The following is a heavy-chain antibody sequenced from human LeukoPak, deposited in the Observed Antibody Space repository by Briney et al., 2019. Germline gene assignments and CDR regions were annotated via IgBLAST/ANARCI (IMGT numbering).Heavy chain of an antibody. D-gene: IGHD3-22*01. CDR1: GYSFTSYW. Sequence: GESLKISCKGSGYSFTSYWIGWVRQMPGKGLEWMGIIYPGDSDSRYSPSFQGQVTISADKSISTAYLQWSSLKASDTAMYYCARPRHAASIYYDSSGYYYYYYGMDVWGQGTTVTVSS. J-gene: IGHJ6*02. CDR3: ARPRHAASIYYDSSGYYYYYYGMDV. V-gene: IGHV5-51*01. CDR2: IYPGDSDS.